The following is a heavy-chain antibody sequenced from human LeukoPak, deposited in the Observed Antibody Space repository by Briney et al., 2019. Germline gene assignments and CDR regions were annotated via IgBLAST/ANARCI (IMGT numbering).Heavy chain of an antibody. J-gene: IGHJ6*02. Sequence: ASVKVSCKASGGTFSSYAISWVRQAPGQGLEWMGRIIPILGIANYVQKFQGRVTITADKSTSTAYMELSSLRSEDTAVYYCARGGGSHGMDVWGQGTTVTVSS. V-gene: IGHV1-69*04. D-gene: IGHD3-16*01. CDR2: IIPILGIA. CDR1: GGTFSSYA. CDR3: ARGGGSHGMDV.